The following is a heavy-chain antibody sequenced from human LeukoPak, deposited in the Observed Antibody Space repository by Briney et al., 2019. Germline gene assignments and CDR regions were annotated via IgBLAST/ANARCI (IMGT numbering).Heavy chain of an antibody. CDR1: GGSISSSSYY. Sequence: ASETLSLTCTVSGGSISSSSYYWGWIRQPPGKGLEWIGSIYYRGSTYYNPSLKSRVTISVDTSKNQFSLKLSSVTAADTAVYYCARHLQYYGSGTMDVWGQGTTVTVSS. D-gene: IGHD3-10*01. CDR3: ARHLQYYGSGTMDV. V-gene: IGHV4-39*01. CDR2: IYYRGST. J-gene: IGHJ6*02.